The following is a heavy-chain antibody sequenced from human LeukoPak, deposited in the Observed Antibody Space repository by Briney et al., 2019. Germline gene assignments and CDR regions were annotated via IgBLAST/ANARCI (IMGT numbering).Heavy chain of an antibody. CDR1: GYTFNTRA. Sequence: GASVKVSCKASGYTFNTRAIAWVRQAPGQGLEWMGWINTRNGNTLYAQKVQDRVTVTRDTSTSTVHMELSGLRSEDTAVYYCARDQEGFDYWGQGALVTVSS. CDR2: INTRNGNT. V-gene: IGHV1-18*01. CDR3: ARDQEGFDY. J-gene: IGHJ4*02.